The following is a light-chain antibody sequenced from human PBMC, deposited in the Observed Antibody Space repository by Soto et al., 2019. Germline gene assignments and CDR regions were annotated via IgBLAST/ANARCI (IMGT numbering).Light chain of an antibody. Sequence: DIQMTPSPSSLSASVGDRVTITCRARQGIGNDLAWFRQKPGKAPKSLIYAASSLQSGVPSKVSGSISGEDFTLTISSLQPEDFATYYCQQYNSFHPTVGPGTKVDLK. CDR3: QQYNSFHPT. J-gene: IGKJ3*01. CDR1: QGIGND. V-gene: IGKV1-16*02. CDR2: AAS.